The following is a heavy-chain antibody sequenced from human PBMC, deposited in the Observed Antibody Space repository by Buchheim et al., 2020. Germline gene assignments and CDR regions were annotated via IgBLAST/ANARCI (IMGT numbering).Heavy chain of an antibody. D-gene: IGHD3-3*01. Sequence: QVQLQQWGAGLLKPSETLSLTCAVYGGSFSGYYWSWIRQPPGKGLEWIGEINHSGSTNYNPSLKSRVTISVDTSTNQFSLKLSSVTAADTAVYYCARVGHYDFWSGYYDYWGQGTL. CDR3: ARVGHYDFWSGYYDY. J-gene: IGHJ4*02. V-gene: IGHV4-34*01. CDR1: GGSFSGYY. CDR2: INHSGST.